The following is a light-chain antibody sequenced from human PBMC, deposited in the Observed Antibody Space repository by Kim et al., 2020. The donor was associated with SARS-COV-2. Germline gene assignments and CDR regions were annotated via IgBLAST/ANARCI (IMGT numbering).Light chain of an antibody. CDR2: RNN. J-gene: IGLJ1*01. Sequence: ELTQPPSASGTPRQRVTISCYGSSSNIGSNYVYWYQQLPGTAPKLLIYRNNQRPSGVPDRFSGSKSGTSASLAISGLRSEDEADYYCAAWDDSLSGYVFGTGTKVTVL. CDR3: AAWDDSLSGYV. CDR1: SSNIGSNY. V-gene: IGLV1-47*01.